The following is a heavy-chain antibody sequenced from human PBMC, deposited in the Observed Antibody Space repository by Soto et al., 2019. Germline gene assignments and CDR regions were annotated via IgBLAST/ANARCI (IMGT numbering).Heavy chain of an antibody. CDR1: GFTLSSYG. Sequence: PGGSLRLSCAASGFTLSSYGMHWVRQAPGKGLEWVVVIWYDGSKEYYADSVKGRFTISRDISKNTLYLQMNSLRAEDTAVYYCAKDWGSYFFDYWGQGTLVTVSS. J-gene: IGHJ4*02. D-gene: IGHD3-16*01. V-gene: IGHV3-33*03. CDR2: IWYDGSKE. CDR3: AKDWGSYFFDY.